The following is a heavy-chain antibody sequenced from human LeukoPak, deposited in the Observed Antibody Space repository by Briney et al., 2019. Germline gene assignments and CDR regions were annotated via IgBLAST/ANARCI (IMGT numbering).Heavy chain of an antibody. V-gene: IGHV1-2*02. D-gene: IGHD6-13*01. CDR3: ARDHSSSCQLLDY. CDR2: INPNSGCT. Sequence: ASVKVSCKASGYTFTGYYMHWVRQAPGQGLEWMGWINPNSGCTNYAQKFQGRITMTTDTSTSTANMELRSLRSDDTAVYYCARDHSSSCQLLDYWGQGTLVTISS. J-gene: IGHJ4*02. CDR1: GYTFTGYY.